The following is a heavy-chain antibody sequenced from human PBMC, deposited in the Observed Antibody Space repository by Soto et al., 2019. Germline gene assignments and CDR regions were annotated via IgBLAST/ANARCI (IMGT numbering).Heavy chain of an antibody. V-gene: IGHV3-23*01. CDR1: GFTFGSCA. D-gene: IGHD3-10*01. Sequence: EVQLLESGGGLVQPGGSLRLSCAASGFTFGSCAMSWVRQAPGKGLEWVSLISGTGDSSEYANSVKGRFTISRDYSTTTVFLQMNSLRAEDTAVYFCAKDNGNYGSGSFSHWGQGTLVTVSS. CDR2: ISGTGDSS. J-gene: IGHJ4*02. CDR3: AKDNGNYGSGSFSH.